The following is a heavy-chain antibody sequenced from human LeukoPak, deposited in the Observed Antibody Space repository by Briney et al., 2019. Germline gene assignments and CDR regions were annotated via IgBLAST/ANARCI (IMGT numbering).Heavy chain of an antibody. J-gene: IGHJ4*02. CDR2: ITSDRRTI. D-gene: IGHD5/OR15-5a*01. CDR1: GFTFSIYS. CDR3: ARSTSGTFDH. V-gene: IGHV3-48*01. Sequence: GGSLRLSCATSGFTFSIYSMNWVRQAPGKGLEWVSYITSDRRTISYADPVKGRFTISRDNDKRLLYLQMDSLRAGDTAVYYCARSTSGTFDHWGQGMLVTVS.